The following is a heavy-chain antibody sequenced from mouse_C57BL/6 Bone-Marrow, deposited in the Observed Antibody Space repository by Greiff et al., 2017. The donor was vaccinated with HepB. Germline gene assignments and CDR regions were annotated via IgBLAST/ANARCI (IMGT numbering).Heavy chain of an antibody. D-gene: IGHD2-3*01. Sequence: EVQRVESGGGLVQPGGSMKLSCAASGFTFSDAWMDWVRQSPEKGLEWVAEIRNKANNHATYYAESVKGRFTISRDDSKSSVYLQMNSLRAEDTGIYYCTRYDYYYAMDYWGQGTSVTVSS. CDR2: IRNKANNHAT. CDR3: TRYDYYYAMDY. V-gene: IGHV6-6*01. CDR1: GFTFSDAW. J-gene: IGHJ4*01.